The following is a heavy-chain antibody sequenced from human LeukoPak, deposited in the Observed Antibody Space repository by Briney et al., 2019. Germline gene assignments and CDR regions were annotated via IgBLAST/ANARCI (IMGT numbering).Heavy chain of an antibody. Sequence: SETLSLTCTVSGGSISSSSYYWGWIRQHPGKGLEWIGSIYYSGSTYYNPSLKSRVTISVDTSKNQFSLKLSSVTAADTAVYYCARYCSGGSCYLDYWGQGTLVTVSS. D-gene: IGHD2-15*01. CDR2: IYYSGST. CDR1: GGSISSSSYY. CDR3: ARYCSGGSCYLDY. J-gene: IGHJ4*02. V-gene: IGHV4-39*01.